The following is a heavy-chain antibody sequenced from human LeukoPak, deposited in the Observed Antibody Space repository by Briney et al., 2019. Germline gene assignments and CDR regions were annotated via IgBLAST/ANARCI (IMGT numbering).Heavy chain of an antibody. V-gene: IGHV4-39*07. Sequence: SETLSLTCTVSDYFISSSSYYWGWIRQPPGKGLEWIGSVYYSGSTYYNPSLKSRVTISVDTSKNQFSLKLISVTAADTAVYYCARDLGSRDGYNPPNLFDNWGQGTLVTVSP. CDR2: VYYSGST. CDR3: ARDLGSRDGYNPPNLFDN. CDR1: DYFISSSSYY. J-gene: IGHJ4*02. D-gene: IGHD5-24*01.